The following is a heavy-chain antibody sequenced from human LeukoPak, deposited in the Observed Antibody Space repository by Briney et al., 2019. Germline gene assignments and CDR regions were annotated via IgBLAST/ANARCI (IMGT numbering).Heavy chain of an antibody. V-gene: IGHV3-23*01. CDR1: GFTFDNYD. CDR2: IGGSGRST. D-gene: IGHD2-21*02. CDR3: TKDLTDYHYYYTDV. Sequence: PGGSLRLSCAASGFTFDNYDMTWVRQAPGKGLEWVSGIGGSGRSTYYADSVKGRFTSSRDNSKNTLYLQMNSLRAEDTAVYYCTKDLTDYHYYYTDVWGKGTTVIVSS. J-gene: IGHJ6*03.